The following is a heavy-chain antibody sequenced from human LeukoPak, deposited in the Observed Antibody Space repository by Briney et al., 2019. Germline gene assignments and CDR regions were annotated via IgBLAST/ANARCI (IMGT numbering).Heavy chain of an antibody. CDR1: GGSISTYS. J-gene: IGHJ1*01. D-gene: IGHD3-22*01. CDR2: IYYSGST. CDR3: ATSTAYYYDSGGYALQH. V-gene: IGHV4-59*08. Sequence: SETLSLTCTVSGGSISTYSWSWIRQPPGKGLEWIGYIYYSGSTDYNPSLKSRVTISVDTSQNQFSLRLSSVTAADTAVYYCATSTAYYYDSGGYALQHWGQGTLVTVSS.